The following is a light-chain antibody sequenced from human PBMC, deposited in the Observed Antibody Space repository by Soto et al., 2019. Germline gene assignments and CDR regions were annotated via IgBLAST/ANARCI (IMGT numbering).Light chain of an antibody. V-gene: IGKV3-20*01. CDR3: QQYGSSPWT. CDR2: GAS. Sequence: EIVLTQSPGTLSLSPGERATLSCRASQSVSSNYLAWYQQKPGQAPRPLIYGASSRATGIPDRVSGSGAGADCAPALSRLKSEDGAVYYCQQYGSSPWTFGQGTKVEIK. J-gene: IGKJ1*01. CDR1: QSVSSNY.